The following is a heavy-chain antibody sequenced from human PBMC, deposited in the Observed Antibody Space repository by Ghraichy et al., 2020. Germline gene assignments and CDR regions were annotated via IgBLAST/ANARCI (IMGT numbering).Heavy chain of an antibody. J-gene: IGHJ4*02. Sequence: LSLTCAASGFTFSSYSMNWVRQAPGKGLEWVSSISSSSYIYYADSVKGRFTISRDNAKNSLYLQMNSLRAEDTAVYYCARVEKGGFDYWGQGTLVTVSS. CDR2: ISSSSYI. CDR3: ARVEKGGFDY. D-gene: IGHD3-16*01. CDR1: GFTFSSYS. V-gene: IGHV3-21*01.